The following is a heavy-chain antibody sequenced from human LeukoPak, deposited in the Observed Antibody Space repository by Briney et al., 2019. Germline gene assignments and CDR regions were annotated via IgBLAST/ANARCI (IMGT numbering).Heavy chain of an antibody. CDR3: ARNQGQWGSYYFDY. Sequence: SETLSLTCTVSGGSISSSSYYWGWIRQPPGKGLEWIGSIYYSGSTYYNPSLKSRVTISVDTSKNQFSLKLSSVTAADTAVYYCARNQGQWGSYYFDYWGKGTLVTVSS. D-gene: IGHD7-27*01. CDR2: IYYSGST. V-gene: IGHV4-39*01. J-gene: IGHJ4*02. CDR1: GGSISSSSYY.